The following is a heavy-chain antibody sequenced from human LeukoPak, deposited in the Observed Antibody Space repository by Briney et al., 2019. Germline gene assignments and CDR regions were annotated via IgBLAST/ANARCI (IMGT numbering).Heavy chain of an antibody. D-gene: IGHD4-11*01. J-gene: IGHJ4*02. CDR2: VYNSGNT. CDR3: ARSDYSSYIFDY. CDR1: GGSISSGAYS. Sequence: PSETLSLTCAVSGGSISSGAYSWSWIRQPLGKGLEWIGYVYNSGNTYYNPSLKSRVTISVDTSKNQFSLKLSSVTAADTAVYFCARSDYSSYIFDYWGQGTLVTVSS. V-gene: IGHV4-30-4*07.